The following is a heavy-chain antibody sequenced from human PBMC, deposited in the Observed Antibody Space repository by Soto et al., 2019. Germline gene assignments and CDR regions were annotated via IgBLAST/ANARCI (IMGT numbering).Heavy chain of an antibody. Sequence: GASVKVSCKASGGTFSSYAISWVRQAPGQGLEWMGGIIPIFGTANYAQKFQGRVTMTRDTSTSTVYMELSSLRSEDTAVYYCARVEYPDKNYYYYGMDVWGQGTTVTVSS. CDR2: IIPIFGTA. J-gene: IGHJ6*02. D-gene: IGHD3-3*01. CDR1: GGTFSSYA. V-gene: IGHV1-69*05. CDR3: ARVEYPDKNYYYYGMDV.